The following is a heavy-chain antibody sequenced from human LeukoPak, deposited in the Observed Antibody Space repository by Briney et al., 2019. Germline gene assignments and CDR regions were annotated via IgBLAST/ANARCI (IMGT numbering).Heavy chain of an antibody. J-gene: IGHJ4*02. V-gene: IGHV3-74*01. D-gene: IGHD4-23*01. CDR1: GFTFSSHG. CDR3: ARDGGKAYYFDY. CDR2: INSDGSST. Sequence: PGGSLRLSCAASGFTFSSHGMNWVRQAPGKGLVWVSRINSDGSSTSYADSVKGRFTISRDNAKNTLYLQMNSLRAEDTAVYYCARDGGKAYYFDYWGQGTLVTVSS.